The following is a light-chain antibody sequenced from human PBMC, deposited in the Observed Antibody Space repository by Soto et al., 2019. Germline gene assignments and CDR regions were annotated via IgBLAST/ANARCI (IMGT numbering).Light chain of an antibody. Sequence: QSALTQPASGSGSPEQSITISCTGTSSDVGAYNHVSWYQQHPGKVPKVMIYEVNNRPSGVSNRFSASKSGNTASLTISGLQAEDEATYYCSSFTSGGTWVFGGGTKVTVL. CDR2: EVN. J-gene: IGLJ3*02. V-gene: IGLV2-14*03. CDR3: SSFTSGGTWV. CDR1: SSDVGAYNH.